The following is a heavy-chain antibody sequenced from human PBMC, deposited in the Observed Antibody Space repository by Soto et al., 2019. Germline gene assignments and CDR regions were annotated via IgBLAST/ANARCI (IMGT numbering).Heavy chain of an antibody. CDR1: GYTFTSYG. V-gene: IGHV1-18*01. CDR3: ARLTLPVFNVPRGGMDV. Sequence: XSGKVSCRASGYTFTSYGIRLVRQAPRQGLEWMGWISAYNGNTNYAQKLQGRVTMTTDTSTSTAYMELRSLRSDDTAVYYCARLTLPVFNVPRGGMDVWGQGTTVTVSS. J-gene: IGHJ6*02. D-gene: IGHD3-10*01. CDR2: ISAYNGNT.